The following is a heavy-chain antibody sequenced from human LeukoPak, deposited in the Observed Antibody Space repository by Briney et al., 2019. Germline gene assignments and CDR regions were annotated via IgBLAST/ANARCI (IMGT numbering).Heavy chain of an antibody. Sequence: EASVKVSCKASGGTFSSYATSWVRQAPGQGLEWMGRIIPILGIANYAQKFQGRVTITADKSTSTAYMELSSLRSEDTAVYYCARDHGGSYYFDYWGQGTLVTVSS. CDR1: GGTFSSYA. V-gene: IGHV1-69*04. J-gene: IGHJ4*02. CDR3: ARDHGGSYYFDY. CDR2: IIPILGIA. D-gene: IGHD1-26*01.